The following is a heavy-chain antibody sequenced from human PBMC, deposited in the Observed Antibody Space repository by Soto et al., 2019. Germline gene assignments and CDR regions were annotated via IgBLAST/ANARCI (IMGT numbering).Heavy chain of an antibody. CDR3: GRVAGITGTAGFDY. CDR1: GGSISSYY. J-gene: IGHJ4*02. CDR2: IYYSGST. D-gene: IGHD1-20*01. V-gene: IGHV4-59*12. Sequence: SETLSLTCTVSGGSISSYYWSWIRQPPGKGLEWIGYIYYSGSTNYNPSLKSRVTISVDTSKNQFSLKLSSVTAADTAVYYCGRVAGITGTAGFDYWGQGTLVTVSS.